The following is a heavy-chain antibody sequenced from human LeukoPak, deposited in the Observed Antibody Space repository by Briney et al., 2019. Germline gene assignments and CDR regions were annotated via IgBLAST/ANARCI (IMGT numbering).Heavy chain of an antibody. Sequence: SETLSLTCAVSGYSISSGYYWGWIRQPPGKGLEWIGSIYHSGSTYYNPSLKSRVTISVDTSKNQFSLKLSSVTAADTAVYYCASPRTGYYIDYWGQGTLVTVSS. CDR2: IYHSGST. D-gene: IGHD3/OR15-3a*01. CDR3: ASPRTGYYIDY. V-gene: IGHV4-38-2*01. CDR1: GYSISSGYY. J-gene: IGHJ4*02.